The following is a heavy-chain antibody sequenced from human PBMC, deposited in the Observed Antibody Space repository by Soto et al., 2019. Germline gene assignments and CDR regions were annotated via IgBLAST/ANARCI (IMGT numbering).Heavy chain of an antibody. D-gene: IGHD3-22*01. J-gene: IGHJ4*02. V-gene: IGHV4-39*01. CDR1: GGSISSSSYY. CDR3: ASGDSSGYYYEGVFDY. CDR2: IYYSGST. Sequence: SETLSLTCTVSGGSISSSSYYWGWIRQPPGKGLEWIGSIYYSGSTYYNPSPKSRVTISVDTSKNQFSLKLSSVTAADTAVYYCASGDSSGYYYEGVFDYWGQGTLVTVSS.